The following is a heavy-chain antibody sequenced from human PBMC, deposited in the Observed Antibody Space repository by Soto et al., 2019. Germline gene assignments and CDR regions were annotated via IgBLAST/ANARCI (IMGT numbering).Heavy chain of an antibody. Sequence: QVQLVQSGAEVKKPGSSVKVSCKASGGTFSSYAISWVRQAPGQGLEWMGGIIPIFGTANYAQKFQGRVTITADDSTSTAYMALSSLRSEDTAVYYCARANGYSYGPSPHFNSFYYYGMDVWGQGPTVTVSS. D-gene: IGHD5-18*01. CDR1: GGTFSSYA. CDR2: IIPIFGTA. J-gene: IGHJ6*02. CDR3: ARANGYSYGPSPHFNSFYYYGMDV. V-gene: IGHV1-69*01.